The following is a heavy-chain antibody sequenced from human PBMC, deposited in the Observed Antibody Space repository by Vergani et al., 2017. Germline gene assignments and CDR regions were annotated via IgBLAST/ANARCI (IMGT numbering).Heavy chain of an antibody. D-gene: IGHD5-24*01. Sequence: VQLVESGGGLVKPGGSLRLSCAASGFTFSSYSMNWVRQAPGKGLEWVSSISSSSSYIYYADSVKGRFTISRDNAKNTLYLQMNSLRAEDTAVYYCARAKVRDGYLFTRQAEASDLFDPWGQGTLVTVSS. CDR3: ARAKVRDGYLFTRQAEASDLFDP. CDR2: ISSSSSYI. CDR1: GFTFSSYS. J-gene: IGHJ5*02. V-gene: IGHV3-21*01.